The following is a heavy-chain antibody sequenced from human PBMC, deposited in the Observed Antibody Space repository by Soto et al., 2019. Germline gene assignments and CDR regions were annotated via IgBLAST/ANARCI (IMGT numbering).Heavy chain of an antibody. CDR3: ARLGGYCANASCRGYYAMDV. CDR1: GGSISSGPYS. D-gene: IGHD2-8*01. J-gene: IGHJ6*02. CDR2: FYYSGRT. Sequence: PSETLSLTYCVSGGSISSGPYSWGWIRQPPGKGLEWIGTFYYSGRTFYNPSLESRVTISVDPSNNQFSLNVSSVTAADTALYYCARLGGYCANASCRGYYAMDVWGQGTTDT. V-gene: IGHV4-39*01.